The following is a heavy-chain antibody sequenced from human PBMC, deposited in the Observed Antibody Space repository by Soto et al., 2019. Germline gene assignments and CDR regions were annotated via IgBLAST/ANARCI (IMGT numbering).Heavy chain of an antibody. D-gene: IGHD6-19*01. CDR3: AREGNGWYYSDY. V-gene: IGHV4-59*11. J-gene: IGHJ4*02. CDR2: ISYTGST. Sequence: SETLSLTCTVSGGSITSLYWSWIRQTPGKGLEWIGHISYTGSTNYNPSLKSRVTIAVDTSKNQFSLNLTSVTAADTAVYYCAREGNGWYYSDYWGQGALVTVSS. CDR1: GGSITSLY.